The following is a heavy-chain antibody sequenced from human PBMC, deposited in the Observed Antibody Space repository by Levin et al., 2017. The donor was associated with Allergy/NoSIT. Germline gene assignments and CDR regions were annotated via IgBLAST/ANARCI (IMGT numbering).Heavy chain of an antibody. J-gene: IGHJ4*02. CDR3: VRGTTSGGFDN. Sequence: PSETLPLTCAMSGDSISSNSATWNWIRQSPSRGLEWLGRTYYRSSWSTDYAISVKGRISVTPDTDNNQFSLHLNSVTPEDTAMYYCVRGTTSGGFDNWGQGTLVTVSS. D-gene: IGHD2/OR15-2a*01. V-gene: IGHV6-1*01. CDR1: GDSISSNSAT. CDR2: TYYRSSWST.